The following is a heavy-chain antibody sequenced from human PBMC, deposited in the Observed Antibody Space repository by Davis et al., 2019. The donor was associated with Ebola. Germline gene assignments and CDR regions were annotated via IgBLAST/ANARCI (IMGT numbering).Heavy chain of an antibody. V-gene: IGHV3-7*03. D-gene: IGHD6-19*01. CDR1: GFTFSSYW. Sequence: GESLKISCAASGFTFSSYWMSWVRQAPGKGLEWVANIKQDGNEKYYVDSVKGRFTISRDNAKNSLYLQMNSLRAEDTAVYYCAREMGIAVSWGQGILVTVSS. CDR3: AREMGIAVS. J-gene: IGHJ4*02. CDR2: IKQDGNEK.